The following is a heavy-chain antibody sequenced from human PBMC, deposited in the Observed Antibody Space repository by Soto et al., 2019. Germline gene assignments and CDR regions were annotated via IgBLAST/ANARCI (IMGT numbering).Heavy chain of an antibody. D-gene: IGHD6-13*01. CDR2: IRSKVNTYAT. Sequence: PGGSLLLSCAFVGLSFNDSAMHWVRQASGRGLELLGRIRSKVNTYATTYAASVKGRFIISRDDSKNTAYLQMNSLKVEDTAVYYCSRKLDGAADRPYHFYGMDVWGHGTTVTVSS. J-gene: IGHJ6*01. CDR3: SRKLDGAADRPYHFYGMDV. V-gene: IGHV3-73*01. CDR1: GLSFNDSA.